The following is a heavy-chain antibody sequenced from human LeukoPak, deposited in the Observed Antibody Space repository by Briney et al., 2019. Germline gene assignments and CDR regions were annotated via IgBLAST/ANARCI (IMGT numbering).Heavy chain of an antibody. CDR2: IYHSGST. Sequence: SETLSLTCAVSGGSISSSNWWSWVRQPPGKGLEWIGEIYHSGSTYYNPSLKSRVTISVDGSKNQFSLKLSSVTAADTAVYYCARTVGEYYFDYWGQGTLATVSS. J-gene: IGHJ4*02. D-gene: IGHD3-10*01. CDR1: GGSISSSNW. CDR3: ARTVGEYYFDY. V-gene: IGHV4-4*02.